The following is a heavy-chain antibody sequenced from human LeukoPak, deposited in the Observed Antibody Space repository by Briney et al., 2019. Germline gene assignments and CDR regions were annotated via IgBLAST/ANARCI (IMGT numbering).Heavy chain of an antibody. D-gene: IGHD1-7*01. J-gene: IGHJ3*02. V-gene: IGHV3-9*01. CDR2: ISWDSGHS. CDR1: GFTFHDYA. CDR3: IKDLRLDLHLDTFEI. Sequence: GGSLRPSCAASGFTFHDYAMHWVRQAPGKGLEWVSSISWDSGHSVHADAVQGRFTISRDNAKNSLYLQMNNLRPEDTALYYCIKDLRLDLHLDTFEIWGQGTMVTVSS.